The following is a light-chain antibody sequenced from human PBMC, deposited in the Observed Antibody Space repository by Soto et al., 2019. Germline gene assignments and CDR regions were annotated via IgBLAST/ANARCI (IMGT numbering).Light chain of an antibody. CDR1: QGFSNS. CDR2: AAS. J-gene: IGKJ2*02. Sequence: DIQLTQSPSFLSASVGDRVTITCRASQGFSNSLAWYQQKPGKAPQLLIYAASTLQSGVPSWFSGSGSWTEFTLTSSSLQPEDFATDYCQQPDSYPCTFGQGTKLVSK. CDR3: QQPDSYPCT. V-gene: IGKV1-9*01.